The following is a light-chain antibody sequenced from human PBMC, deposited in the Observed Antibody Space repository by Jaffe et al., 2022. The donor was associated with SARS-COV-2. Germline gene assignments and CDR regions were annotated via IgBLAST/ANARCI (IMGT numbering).Light chain of an antibody. Sequence: EIVLTQSPGTLSLSPGERATLSCRASQSVSSRFLAWYQQKPGQAPRLLIYGTSTRATGIPDRFSGSGSGTDFTLTISRLEPEDFAVYYCQQYGTSPPSWTFGQGTKVEVK. CDR2: GTS. CDR3: QQYGTSPPSWT. V-gene: IGKV3-20*01. J-gene: IGKJ1*01. CDR1: QSVSSRF.